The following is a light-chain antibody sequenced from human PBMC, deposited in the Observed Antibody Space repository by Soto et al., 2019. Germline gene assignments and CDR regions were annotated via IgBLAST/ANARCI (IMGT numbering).Light chain of an antibody. J-gene: IGKJ4*01. CDR3: QQYGSSPLT. Sequence: EIVLTQSPDTLSLSPGDRATLSCRASQRVPSSSLAWYQQKPGQSPRLLISYASTRSTGIPDRFSGSGSGTDFSLTISKLEPEDFAVYYCQQYGSSPLTFGGGTKVDIK. V-gene: IGKV3-20*01. CDR1: QRVPSSS. CDR2: YAS.